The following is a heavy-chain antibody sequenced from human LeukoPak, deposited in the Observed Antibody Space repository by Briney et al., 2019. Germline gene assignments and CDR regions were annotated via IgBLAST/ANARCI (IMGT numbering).Heavy chain of an antibody. V-gene: IGHV3-73*01. Sequence: GGSLRLSCAASGFTFSGSAMHWVRQASGKGLEWVGRIRSKANSYATAYAASVKGRFAISRDDSKNTAHLQMNSLKTEDTAVYYCTAHNSNYYPFNYWGQGTLVTVSS. CDR3: TAHNSNYYPFNY. J-gene: IGHJ4*02. CDR1: GFTFSGSA. CDR2: IRSKANSYAT. D-gene: IGHD4-11*01.